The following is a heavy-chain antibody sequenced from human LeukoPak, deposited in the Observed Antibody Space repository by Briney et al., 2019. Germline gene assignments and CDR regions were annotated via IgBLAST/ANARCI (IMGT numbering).Heavy chain of an antibody. CDR3: ARDWDDGRAERPA. D-gene: IGHD3-22*01. Sequence: GGSLRLSCAASGFTVSGNYMGWVRQAPGKGLECVAVIYSGGDTYYTDSAKGRFTISRDKSKNTLYLQMNSPRAEDTAVYYCARDWDDGRAERPAWGQGTLVTVSS. J-gene: IGHJ5*02. CDR1: GFTVSGNY. CDR2: IYSGGDT. V-gene: IGHV3-53*01.